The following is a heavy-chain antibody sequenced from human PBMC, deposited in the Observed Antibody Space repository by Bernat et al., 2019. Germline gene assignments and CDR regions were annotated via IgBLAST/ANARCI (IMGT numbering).Heavy chain of an antibody. Sequence: EVQLLESGGGLVQPGWSLRLSCAASGFTFSSYAMNCVRQAPGKGLEWVSGISGSGGSTDYADSVKGRFTISRDNSKNTLYLQMHSLRAEDTAVYYCATGPHHSSGWHYFDYWGQGTLVTVSS. CDR3: ATGPHHSSGWHYFDY. V-gene: IGHV3-23*01. CDR1: GFTFSSYA. CDR2: ISGSGGST. J-gene: IGHJ4*02. D-gene: IGHD6-19*01.